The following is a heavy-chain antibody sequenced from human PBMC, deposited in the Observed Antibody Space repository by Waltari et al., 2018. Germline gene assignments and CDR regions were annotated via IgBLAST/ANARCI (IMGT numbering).Heavy chain of an antibody. Sequence: QVQLQESGPGLVKPSQTLSLTCTVSGGSISSGGYYWSWIRQHPGKGLEWIGYIYYSGSTYYNPSLKSRVTISVDTSKNQFSLKLSSVTAADTAVYYCAREGYCGGDCYLIDLWGRGTLVTVSS. CDR1: GGSISSGGYY. J-gene: IGHJ2*01. D-gene: IGHD2-21*01. CDR2: IYYSGST. CDR3: AREGYCGGDCYLIDL. V-gene: IGHV4-31*03.